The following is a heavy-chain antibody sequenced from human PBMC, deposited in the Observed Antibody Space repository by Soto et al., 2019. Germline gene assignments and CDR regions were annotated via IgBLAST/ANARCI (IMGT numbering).Heavy chain of an antibody. J-gene: IGHJ4*02. V-gene: IGHV3-23*01. CDR3: AKDIKPPCLHFDY. CDR1: EFTFSSYA. Sequence: PGGSLRLSCAASEFTFSSYAMNWVRQAPGKGKERVSAITGDDDNTHYADSKKDRFSISRDISKNTLYLLMNSLGAEDTAFYYCAKDIKPPCLHFDYWGQGTLVTVSS. CDR2: ITGDDDNT. D-gene: IGHD1-20*01.